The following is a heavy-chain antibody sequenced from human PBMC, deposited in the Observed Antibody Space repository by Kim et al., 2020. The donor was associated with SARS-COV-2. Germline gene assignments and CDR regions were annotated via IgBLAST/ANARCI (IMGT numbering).Heavy chain of an antibody. V-gene: IGHV3-48*02. D-gene: IGHD3-10*01. CDR1: GFTFSSYS. Sequence: GGSLRLSCAASGFTFSSYSMNWVRQAPGKGLEWVSYISSSSSTIYYADSVKGRFTISRDNAKNSLYLQMNSLRDEDTAVYYCARDIYYGSGSQELDVWGQGTTVTVSS. CDR3: ARDIYYGSGSQELDV. J-gene: IGHJ6*02. CDR2: ISSSSSTI.